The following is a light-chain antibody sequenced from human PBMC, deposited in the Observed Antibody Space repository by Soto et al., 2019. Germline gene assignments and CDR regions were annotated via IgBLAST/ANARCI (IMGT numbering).Light chain of an antibody. CDR3: QQYNNWPHT. V-gene: IGKV3-15*01. CDR1: QSVSSK. Sequence: EIVMAQSPAPLSVFPGERATLSCRASQSVSSKLAWFQQKPGQAPSLLIYGVSTRATGVPVRFSGSGSGTEFTLTVNSLQSEDFAVYYCQQYNNWPHTFGQGTKVDIK. J-gene: IGKJ2*01. CDR2: GVS.